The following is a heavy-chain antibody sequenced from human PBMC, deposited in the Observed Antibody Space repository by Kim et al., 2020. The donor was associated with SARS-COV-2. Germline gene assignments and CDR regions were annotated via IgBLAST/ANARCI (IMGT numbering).Heavy chain of an antibody. Sequence: IYYADSVKGRFTISRDNAKNSLYLQMNSLRAEDTAVYYCASSQFRGAFDIWGQGTMVTVSS. CDR2: I. V-gene: IGHV3-11*01. J-gene: IGHJ3*02. D-gene: IGHD2-21*01. CDR3: ASSQFRGAFDI.